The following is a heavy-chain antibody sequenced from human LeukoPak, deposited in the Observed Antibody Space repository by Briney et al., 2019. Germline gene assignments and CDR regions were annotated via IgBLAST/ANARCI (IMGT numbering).Heavy chain of an antibody. V-gene: IGHV3-53*01. CDR2: IYSGGST. CDR3: ARERRNYCGGDCSPPWYYGMDV. CDR1: GFTVSSNY. Sequence: TGGSLRLSCAASGFTVSSNYMSWVRQAPGKGLEWVSVIYSGGSTYYADSVKGRFTISRDNAKNSLYLQMNSLRAEDTAVYYCARERRNYCGGDCSPPWYYGMDVWGQGTTVTVSS. J-gene: IGHJ6*02. D-gene: IGHD2-21*02.